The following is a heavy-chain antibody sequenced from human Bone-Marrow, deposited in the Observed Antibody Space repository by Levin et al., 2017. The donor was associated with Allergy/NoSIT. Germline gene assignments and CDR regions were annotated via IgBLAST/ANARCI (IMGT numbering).Heavy chain of an antibody. CDR3: ARVRLGELPIDY. CDR2: ISGVSSYI. D-gene: IGHD3-16*01. V-gene: IGHV3-21*01. CDR1: GFSFSTYT. J-gene: IGHJ4*02. Sequence: GESLKISCAASGFSFSTYTMNWVRQAPGKGLEWVSCISGVSSYIYYGDSVKGRFTISRDNAKNSLYLQMNSLRAEDTAVYYCARVRLGELPIDYWGQGTLVTVSS.